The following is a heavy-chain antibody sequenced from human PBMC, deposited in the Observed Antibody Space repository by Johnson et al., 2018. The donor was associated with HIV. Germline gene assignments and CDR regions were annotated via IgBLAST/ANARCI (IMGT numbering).Heavy chain of an antibody. J-gene: IGHJ3*02. CDR2: ISSDGSST. CDR1: GFTFSSYW. Sequence: VQLVESGGGLVQPGGSLILSCAASGFTFSSYWMHWVRQAPGKGLVWVSRISSDGSSTYYADSVKGRFTIPRDNAKNSLSLQMNSLRAEDTAVYSCARGVEMATIRDVGDAFDIWGQGTMVTVSS. V-gene: IGHV3-74*01. CDR3: ARGVEMATIRDVGDAFDI. D-gene: IGHD5-24*01.